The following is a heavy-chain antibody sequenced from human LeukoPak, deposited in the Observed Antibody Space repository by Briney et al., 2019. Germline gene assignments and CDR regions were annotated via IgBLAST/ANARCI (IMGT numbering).Heavy chain of an antibody. J-gene: IGHJ4*02. Sequence: GGSLRLSCTVSGFTVSSNSMSWVRQAPGKGLEWVSFIYSDNTHYSDSVKGRFTISRDNSKNTLYLQMNSLRAEDTAVYYCARRAGAYSHPYDYWGQGTLVTVSS. CDR1: GFTVSSNS. D-gene: IGHD4/OR15-4a*01. CDR3: ARRAGAYSHPYDY. CDR2: IYSDNT. V-gene: IGHV3-53*01.